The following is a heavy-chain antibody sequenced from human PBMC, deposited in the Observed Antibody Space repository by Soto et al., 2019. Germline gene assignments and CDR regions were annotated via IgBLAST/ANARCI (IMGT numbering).Heavy chain of an antibody. J-gene: IGHJ4*02. CDR3: AHRVLRTVFGLVTTTAIYFDF. D-gene: IGHD3-3*01. CDR2: SYWDDDK. Sequence: QITLNESGPTQVKPRQTLTLTCTFSGFSLTTSGVGVGWIRQSPGKAPEWLALSYWDDDKRYSPSLKSRLTITKDTSKNQVVRTMADLDPADTATYYCAHRVLRTVFGLVTTTAIYFDFWGQGTPVAVSS. CDR1: GFSLTTSGVG. V-gene: IGHV2-5*02.